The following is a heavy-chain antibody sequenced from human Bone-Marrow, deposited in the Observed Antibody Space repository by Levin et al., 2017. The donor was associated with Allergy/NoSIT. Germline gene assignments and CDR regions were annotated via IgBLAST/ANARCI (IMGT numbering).Heavy chain of an antibody. V-gene: IGHV4-39*02. CDR3: ARRVGVSGTYPEDNWFDP. J-gene: IGHJ5*02. CDR2: ISSSWIT. Sequence: ASETLSLTCTVSGASISSNTYHWGWIRQSPGKGLEWIGLISSSWITHYNPSLQSRLIMSVDTSKNHFSMKLDSVTAADTAVYYCARRVGVSGTYPEDNWFDPWGQGTLVTVSS. D-gene: IGHD3-16*02. CDR1: GASISSNTYH.